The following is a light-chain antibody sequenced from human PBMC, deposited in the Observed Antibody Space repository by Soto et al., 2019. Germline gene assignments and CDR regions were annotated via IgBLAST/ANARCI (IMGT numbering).Light chain of an antibody. V-gene: IGLV2-14*01. J-gene: IGLJ1*01. CDR3: SPYTSSKGV. CDR2: EVN. Sequence: QSVLTQPASVSGSPGQSITISCTGTSSDVDGYNYVSWYQQHPGKAPKLMIYEVNNRPSGVSNRFSGSKSGSTASLTISGLQAEDEADYYCSPYTSSKGVFGTGTKVTVL. CDR1: SSDVDGYNY.